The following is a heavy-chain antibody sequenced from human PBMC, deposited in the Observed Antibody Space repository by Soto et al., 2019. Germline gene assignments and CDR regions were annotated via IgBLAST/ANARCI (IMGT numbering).Heavy chain of an antibody. J-gene: IGHJ6*02. D-gene: IGHD5-12*01. CDR2: ISGSGGST. V-gene: IGHV3-23*01. CDR3: AKDLLEEATILNYYYYYGMDV. Sequence: PGGSLRLSCAASGFTFSSYAMSGVRQAPGKGLEWVSAISGSGGSTYYADSVKGRFTISRDNSKNTLYLQMNSLRAEDTAVYYCAKDLLEEATILNYYYYYGMDVWGQGTTVPVSS. CDR1: GFTFSSYA.